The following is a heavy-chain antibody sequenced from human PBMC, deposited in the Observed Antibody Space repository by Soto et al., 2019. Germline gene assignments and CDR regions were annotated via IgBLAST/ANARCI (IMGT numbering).Heavy chain of an antibody. CDR3: ERQAAGSIYYYYYYGMDV. CDR2: IYYSGST. Sequence: SETLSLSCTVSGGSISSSSYYWGWIRQPPGKGLEWIGSIYYSGSTYYNPSLKSRVTISVDTSKNQFSLKLSSVTAADTAVYYCERQAAGSIYYYYYYGMDVWGQGTTVTVSS. D-gene: IGHD6-13*01. J-gene: IGHJ6*02. V-gene: IGHV4-39*01. CDR1: GGSISSSSYY.